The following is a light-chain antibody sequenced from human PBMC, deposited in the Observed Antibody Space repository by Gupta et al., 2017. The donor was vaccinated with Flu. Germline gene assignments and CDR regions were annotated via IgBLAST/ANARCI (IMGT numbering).Light chain of an antibody. CDR3: CSYAGSYTWV. J-gene: IGLJ2*01. Sequence: TNSDVGSYNYASWFQQHPGKAPKFIIYHVTQRPSGVPDRFSGSRSGNTASLTISGLQAEDEAHYYCCSYAGSYTWVFGGGTKVTVL. CDR2: HVT. CDR1: NSDVGSYNY. V-gene: IGLV2-11*03.